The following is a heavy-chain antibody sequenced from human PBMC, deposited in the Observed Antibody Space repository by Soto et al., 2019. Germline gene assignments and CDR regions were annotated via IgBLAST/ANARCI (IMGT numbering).Heavy chain of an antibody. CDR1: GGTFSSYT. J-gene: IGHJ5*02. V-gene: IGHV1-69*08. D-gene: IGHD3-22*01. CDR2: IIPILGIA. CDR3: AREGDSSGYYYNWFDP. Sequence: QVQLVQSGAEVKKPGSSVKVSCKASGGTFSSYTISWVRQAPGQGLEWMGRIIPILGIANYAQKFQGRVTITADKSTSTGYMELGSLSSEDTAVYYCAREGDSSGYYYNWFDPWGQGTLVTVSS.